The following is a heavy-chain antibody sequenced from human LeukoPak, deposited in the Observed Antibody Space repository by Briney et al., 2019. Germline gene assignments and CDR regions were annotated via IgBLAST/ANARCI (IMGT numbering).Heavy chain of an antibody. D-gene: IGHD1-26*01. CDR1: RFTFSSYD. CDR2: IPCGGNKK. Sequence: GGSLRLSCAASRFTFSSYDMHWVRQAPGKGLEWVAFIPCGGNKKYYADSVKGRFTISRDNSKNTLYLQMNSLRAEDTAVYYCVKDGDDSGSYLVYWGQGTLVTVSS. V-gene: IGHV3-30*02. J-gene: IGHJ4*02. CDR3: VKDGDDSGSYLVY.